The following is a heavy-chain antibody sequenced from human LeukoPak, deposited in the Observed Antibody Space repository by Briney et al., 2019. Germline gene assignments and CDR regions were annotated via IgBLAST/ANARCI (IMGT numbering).Heavy chain of an antibody. CDR3: TRLDCSGGSCYPFDY. D-gene: IGHD2-15*01. CDR1: GFTFSGSA. CDR2: IRSKANSYAT. Sequence: GGSLRLSCAASGFTFSGSAMHWVRQASGKGLEWVGRIRSKANSYATAYAALVKGRFTISRDDSKNTAYLQMNSLKTEDTAVYYCTRLDCSGGSCYPFDYWGQGTLVTVSS. V-gene: IGHV3-73*01. J-gene: IGHJ4*02.